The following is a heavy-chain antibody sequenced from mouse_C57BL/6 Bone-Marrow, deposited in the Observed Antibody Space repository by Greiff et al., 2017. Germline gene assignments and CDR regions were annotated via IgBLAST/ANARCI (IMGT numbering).Heavy chain of an antibody. Sequence: DVKLVESGGGLVQPGGSMKLSCAASGFTFSDAWMDWVRQSPEKGLEWVAEIRNKANNHATYYAESVKGRFTISRDDSKSSVYLQMNSLRAEDTGIYYCTRSALYYGNYYFDYWGQGTTLTVSS. J-gene: IGHJ2*01. D-gene: IGHD2-1*01. CDR2: IRNKANNHAT. CDR1: GFTFSDAW. CDR3: TRSALYYGNYYFDY. V-gene: IGHV6-6*01.